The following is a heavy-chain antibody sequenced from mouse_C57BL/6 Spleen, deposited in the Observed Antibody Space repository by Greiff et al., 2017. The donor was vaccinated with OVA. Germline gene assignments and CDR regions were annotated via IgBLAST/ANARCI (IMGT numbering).Heavy chain of an antibody. V-gene: IGHV1-81*01. Sequence: LQESGAELARPGASVKLSCKASGYTFTSYCIRWVKQRTGQGLEWIGEIYPRSGNTYYNEKFKGKATLTADKSSSTAYMELRSLTSEDSAVYFCARSYYYGSRYFDVWGTGTTVTVSS. D-gene: IGHD1-1*01. CDR1: GYTFTSYC. CDR3: ARSYYYGSRYFDV. CDR2: IYPRSGNT. J-gene: IGHJ1*03.